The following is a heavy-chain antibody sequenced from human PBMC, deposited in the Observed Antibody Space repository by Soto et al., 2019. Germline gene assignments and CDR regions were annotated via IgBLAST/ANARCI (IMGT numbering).Heavy chain of an antibody. J-gene: IGHJ4*02. Sequence: QITLKESGPTRVKPTQTLALTCTFSGFSLTTSGVGVGWIRKTPGKALEWLAGIYWDDDKRYNPSLKNRLTTTKHTSKNQVLRIMPDMDPVDTATYFSARRGHMYGNWDLGYYDYWGQGTLVTVAS. D-gene: IGHD7-27*01. CDR1: GFSLTTSGVG. V-gene: IGHV2-5*02. CDR2: IYWDDDK. CDR3: ARRGHMYGNWDLGYYDY.